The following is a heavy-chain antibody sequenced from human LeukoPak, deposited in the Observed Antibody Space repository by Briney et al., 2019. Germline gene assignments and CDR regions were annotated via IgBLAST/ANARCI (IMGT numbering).Heavy chain of an antibody. Sequence: SETLSLTCTVSGGSISSGDYYWSWIRQPPGKGLEWIGYIYPRGSTYYNPSLKSRVILSLDKSANQFSLNLSSVTAADTAVYYCARFSPRAMGNYLDFWGQGTLVTVSS. D-gene: IGHD7-27*01. V-gene: IGHV4-30-4*01. CDR2: IYPRGST. CDR3: ARFSPRAMGNYLDF. CDR1: GGSISSGDYY. J-gene: IGHJ4*02.